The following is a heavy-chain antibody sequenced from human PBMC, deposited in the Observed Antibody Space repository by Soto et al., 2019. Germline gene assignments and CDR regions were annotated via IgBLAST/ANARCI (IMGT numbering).Heavy chain of an antibody. V-gene: IGHV4-59*08. Sequence: SETLSLTCTVSGGSISSYHWSWIRQPPGKGLEWIGYIYYSGSTNYNPSLKSRVTISVDTSKNQFSLKLSSVTAADTAVYYCARLTTPVIQLCSYFDYWGQGTLVTVSS. CDR3: ARLTTPVIQLCSYFDY. J-gene: IGHJ4*02. D-gene: IGHD5-18*01. CDR1: GGSISSYH. CDR2: IYYSGST.